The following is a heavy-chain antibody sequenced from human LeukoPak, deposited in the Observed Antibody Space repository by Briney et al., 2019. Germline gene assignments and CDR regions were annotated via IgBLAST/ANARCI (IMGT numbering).Heavy chain of an antibody. CDR3: ARGVLDIYYYYYYGMDV. Sequence: SETLSLTCAVYGGSFSCYYWSWIRQPPGKGLEWIGEIDHSGSTNYNPSLKSRVTISVDTSKNQFSLKLSSVTAADTAVYYCARGVLDIYYYYYYGMDVWGKGTTVTVSS. CDR2: IDHSGST. D-gene: IGHD3/OR15-3a*01. J-gene: IGHJ6*04. V-gene: IGHV4-34*01. CDR1: GGSFSCYY.